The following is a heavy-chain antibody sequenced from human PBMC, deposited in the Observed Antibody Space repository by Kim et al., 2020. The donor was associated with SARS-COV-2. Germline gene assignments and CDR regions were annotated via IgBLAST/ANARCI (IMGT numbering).Heavy chain of an antibody. J-gene: IGHJ3*02. CDR1: GGFINSYS. CDR2: IDYSGST. Sequence: AATLSLTCTVSGGFINSYSWSWIRNPPGKGPEWIGNIDYSGSTNSNPSLKSLVTISIDTSKSQVSLKLTSVTAADTAVYYGTTYGVLCKARLSAVEIWG. V-gene: IGHV4-59*08. CDR3: TTYGVLCKARLSAVEI. D-gene: IGHD4-17*01.